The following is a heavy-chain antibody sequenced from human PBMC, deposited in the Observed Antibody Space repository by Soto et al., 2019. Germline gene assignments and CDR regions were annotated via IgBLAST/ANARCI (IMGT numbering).Heavy chain of an antibody. J-gene: IGHJ6*02. D-gene: IGHD6-6*01. CDR2: ISNTGINK. CDR1: GFTFRTHG. Sequence: QVQLVESGGGVVQPGRSLRLSCAASGFTFRTHGMHWVRQAPGKGLEWLAVISNTGINKYYADSVKGRFTISRDNSRDTLFLQMNSLRGEDTAIYNCAKVIRADSTSSNFYYYSGLDVWGQGTTVTVSS. CDR3: AKVIRADSTSSNFYYYSGLDV. V-gene: IGHV3-30*18.